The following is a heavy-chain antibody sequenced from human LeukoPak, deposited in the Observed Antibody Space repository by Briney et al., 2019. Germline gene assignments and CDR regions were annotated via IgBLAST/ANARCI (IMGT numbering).Heavy chain of an antibody. CDR1: GGSFSGYY. CDR3: ARDSFRFTANDY. CDR2: INHSGGT. J-gene: IGHJ4*02. V-gene: IGHV4-34*01. D-gene: IGHD2-21*02. Sequence: SETLSLTCAVYGGSFSGYYWSWIRQPPGKGLEWIGEINHSGGTNYDPSLKSRVTISVDTSKNQFSLKLSSVTAADTAVYYCARDSFRFTANDYWGQGTLVTVSS.